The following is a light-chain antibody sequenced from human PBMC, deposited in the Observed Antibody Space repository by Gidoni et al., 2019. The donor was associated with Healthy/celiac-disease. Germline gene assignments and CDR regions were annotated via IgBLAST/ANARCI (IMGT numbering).Light chain of an antibody. CDR2: EVS. Sequence: SALTPPPSVSGSPGQSISISCTGTSRAVGSYNLVSWYQQHPGKAAKLMIDEVSKRPSGVANRFSGSKSGNTASLTIAGLEAEDEADYYCCSYAGSSTFGVVFGGGTKLTVL. J-gene: IGLJ2*01. CDR3: CSYAGSSTFGVV. CDR1: SRAVGSYNL. V-gene: IGLV2-23*02.